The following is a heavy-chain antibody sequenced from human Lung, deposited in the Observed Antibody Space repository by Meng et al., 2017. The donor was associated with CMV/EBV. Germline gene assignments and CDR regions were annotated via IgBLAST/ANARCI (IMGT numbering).Heavy chain of an antibody. D-gene: IGHD3-3*01. V-gene: IGHV1-46*01. CDR1: GYTFTSYY. CDR3: ARDFIPVFGVAPTYYYYGMDV. CDR2: INPSGGST. J-gene: IGHJ6*02. Sequence: SVXVSCXXSGYTFTSYYMHWVRQAPGQGLEWMGIINPSGGSTSYAQKFQGRVTMTRDTSTSTVYMELSSLRSEDTAVYYCARDFIPVFGVAPTYYYYGMDVWGQGTTVTVSS.